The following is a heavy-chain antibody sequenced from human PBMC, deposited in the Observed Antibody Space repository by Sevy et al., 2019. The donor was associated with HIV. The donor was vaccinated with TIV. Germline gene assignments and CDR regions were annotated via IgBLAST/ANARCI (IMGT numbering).Heavy chain of an antibody. Sequence: GGSLRLSCAASGFTVSSNYMSWVRQAPGKGLEWVSVIYSGGSTYYADSVKGRFTISRDNSKNTLYLQMNSLREEDTAVYYCARDRTRYCSSTSCYTVYFDYWGQGTLVSVSS. J-gene: IGHJ4*02. CDR2: IYSGGST. D-gene: IGHD2-2*02. CDR1: GFTVSSNY. V-gene: IGHV3-53*01. CDR3: ARDRTRYCSSTSCYTVYFDY.